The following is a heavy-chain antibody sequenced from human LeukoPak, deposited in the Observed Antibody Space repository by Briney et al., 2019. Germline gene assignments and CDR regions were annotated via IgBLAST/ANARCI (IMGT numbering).Heavy chain of an antibody. D-gene: IGHD5-18*01. CDR1: GYTFTTYD. J-gene: IGHJ4*02. Sequence: ASVKVSCKASGYTFTTYDINWVRQAPGQGLEWMGWMNPNSGNTAYAQKLQGRVTMTRNTSISTAFMELSGLRSEDTAVYFCARRNTAMVAGLDYWGQGSLVTVSS. V-gene: IGHV1-8*01. CDR3: ARRNTAMVAGLDY. CDR2: MNPNSGNT.